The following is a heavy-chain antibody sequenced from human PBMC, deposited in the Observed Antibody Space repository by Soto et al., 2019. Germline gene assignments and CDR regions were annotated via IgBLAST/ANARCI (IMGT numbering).Heavy chain of an antibody. CDR2: ISAYNGNT. Sequence: KSPASVKVSCKASGYTFTSYGISWVRQAPGQGLEWMGWISAYNGNTNYAQKLQGRVTMTTDTSTSTAYMELRSLRSDDTAVYYCARDPAVAGARVSFDYWGQGTLVTVSS. J-gene: IGHJ4*02. CDR1: GYTFTSYG. V-gene: IGHV1-18*01. CDR3: ARDPAVAGARVSFDY. D-gene: IGHD6-19*01.